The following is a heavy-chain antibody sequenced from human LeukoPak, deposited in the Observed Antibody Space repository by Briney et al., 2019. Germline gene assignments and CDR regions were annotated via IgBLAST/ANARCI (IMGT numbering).Heavy chain of an antibody. V-gene: IGHV4-38-2*02. Sequence: VKPSETLSLTCTVSGYSISSGYYWGWIRQPPGKGLEWIGNVYHSGSTYKNPSLKSRVSISLDTSNNQFSLKLTSVTAADTAIYYCARLSGAPVRHPIYHFDYWGQGTLVTVSS. D-gene: IGHD1-26*01. CDR2: VYHSGST. CDR1: GYSISSGYY. CDR3: ARLSGAPVRHPIYHFDY. J-gene: IGHJ4*02.